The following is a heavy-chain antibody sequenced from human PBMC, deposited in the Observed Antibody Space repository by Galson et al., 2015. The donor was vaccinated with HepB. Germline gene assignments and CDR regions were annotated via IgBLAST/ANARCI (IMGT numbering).Heavy chain of an antibody. Sequence: SVKVSCKASGGTFSSYAISWVRQAPGQGLEWMGGIIPIFGTANYAQKFQGRVTITADESTSTAYMELSSLRSEDTAVYHCARDGYSYGFAYYFDYWGQGTLVTVSS. CDR3: ARDGYSYGFAYYFDY. CDR1: GGTFSSYA. V-gene: IGHV1-69*13. D-gene: IGHD5-18*01. J-gene: IGHJ4*02. CDR2: IIPIFGTA.